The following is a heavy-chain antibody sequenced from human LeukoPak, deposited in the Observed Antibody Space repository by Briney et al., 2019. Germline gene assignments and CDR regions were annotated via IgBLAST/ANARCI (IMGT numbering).Heavy chain of an antibody. CDR1: GFIFSSYG. CDR3: ARGLGYSYGYGIDY. V-gene: IGHV3-33*01. J-gene: IGHJ4*02. D-gene: IGHD5-18*01. Sequence: GGSLRLSCAASGFIFSSYGMHWVRQAPGKGLEWVAVIWYDGSNKYHADSVKGRFTISRDNSKNALYLQMNSLRVEDTALYYCARGLGYSYGYGIDYWGQGTLVTVSS. CDR2: IWYDGSNK.